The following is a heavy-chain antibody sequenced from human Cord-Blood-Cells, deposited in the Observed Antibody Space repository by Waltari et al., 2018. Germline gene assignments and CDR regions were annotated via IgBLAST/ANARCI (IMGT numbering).Heavy chain of an antibody. V-gene: IGHV4-39*01. Sequence: QLQLQESGPGLVKPSETLSLTCTVSGGSISSSSYYWGWIRQPPGKGREWIGSIYYSGSTYYNPSLRRRVTISVDTSKNQFSLKLGSVTAADTAVYYCARPYSSSWYYFDYWGQGTLVTVSS. CDR3: ARPYSSSWYYFDY. CDR1: GGSISSSSYY. D-gene: IGHD6-13*01. CDR2: IYYSGST. J-gene: IGHJ4*02.